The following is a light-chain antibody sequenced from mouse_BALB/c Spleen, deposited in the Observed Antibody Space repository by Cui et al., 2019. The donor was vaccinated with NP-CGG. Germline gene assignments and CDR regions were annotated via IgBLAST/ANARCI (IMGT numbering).Light chain of an antibody. Sequence: ASVTQESALTTSPGETVTLTCRSSTGAVTTNNYANWVQEKPDYLFTGLIGGTNNRAPGVPARFSGSLIGDKAALTITGAQTEDEAIYFCALWYSNHWVFGGGTRLTVL. CDR2: GTN. V-gene: IGLV1*01. CDR1: TGAVTTNNY. CDR3: ALWYSNHWV. J-gene: IGLJ1*01.